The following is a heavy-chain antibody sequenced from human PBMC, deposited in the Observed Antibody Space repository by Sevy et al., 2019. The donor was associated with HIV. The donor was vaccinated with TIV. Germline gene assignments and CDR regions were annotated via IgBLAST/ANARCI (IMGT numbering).Heavy chain of an antibody. CDR3: ARIETTVTSYYCYGMDV. CDR2: ISYDGSNK. CDR1: GFTFSSYA. J-gene: IGHJ6*02. Sequence: GGSLRLSCAASGFTFSSYAMHWVRQAPGKGLEWVAVISYDGSNKYYADSVKGRFTISRDNSKNTLYLQMNSLRAEDTVVYYCARIETTVTSYYCYGMDVWGQGTTVTVSS. V-gene: IGHV3-30*04. D-gene: IGHD4-17*01.